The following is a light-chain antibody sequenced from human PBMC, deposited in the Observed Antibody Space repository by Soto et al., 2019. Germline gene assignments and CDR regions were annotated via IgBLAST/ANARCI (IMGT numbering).Light chain of an antibody. J-gene: IGLJ3*02. CDR2: EVS. CDR1: SSDVGGYNY. Sequence: QAVVTQPASVSGSPGQSITISCTGTSSDVGGYNYVSWYQQHPGKAPRLMIYEVSNRPSGVSNRFSGSKSGNTASLTISGLQAEDEADYYCSSYTVSTPVVFGGGTKVTVL. V-gene: IGLV2-14*01. CDR3: SSYTVSTPVV.